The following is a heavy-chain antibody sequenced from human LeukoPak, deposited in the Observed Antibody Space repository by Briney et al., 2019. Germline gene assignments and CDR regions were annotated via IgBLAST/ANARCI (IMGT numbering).Heavy chain of an antibody. CDR2: INPNSGGT. CDR3: ASSSSGWYFFQYYFDY. Sequence: ASVKVSCKASGYTFTGYYMHWVRQAPGQGLEWMGWINPNSGGTNYAQKFQGRVTMTRDTSISTAYMELSRLRSDDTAVYYCASSSSGWYFFQYYFDYWGQGTLVTVSS. D-gene: IGHD6-19*01. CDR1: GYTFTGYY. J-gene: IGHJ4*02. V-gene: IGHV1-2*02.